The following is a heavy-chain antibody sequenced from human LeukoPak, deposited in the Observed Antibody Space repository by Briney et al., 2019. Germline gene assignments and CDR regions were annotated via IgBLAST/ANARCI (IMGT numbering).Heavy chain of an antibody. CDR1: GGSFSGYY. CDR2: INHSGST. CDR3: ARGLSYYYYMDV. V-gene: IGHV4-34*01. J-gene: IGHJ6*03. Sequence: PSETLSLTCAGYGGSFSGYYWSWIRQPPGKGLEWIGEINHSGSTNYNPSLKSRVTISVDTSKNQFSLKLSSVTAADTAVYYCARGLSYYYYMDVWGKGTTVTVSS.